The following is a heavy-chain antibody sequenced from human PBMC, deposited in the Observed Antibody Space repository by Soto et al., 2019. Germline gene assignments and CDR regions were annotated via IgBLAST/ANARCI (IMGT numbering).Heavy chain of an antibody. CDR1: GGSISSYY. CDR2: IYYSGST. CDR3: AGGKGP. Sequence: QVQLQESGPGLVKPSETLSLTCTVSGGSISSYYWSWIRQPPGKGLEWIGYIYYSGSTNYNPSLKSRVTISVDTSKNQFSLKLSSVTAADTAVYYCAGGKGPWGQGTLVTVSS. V-gene: IGHV4-59*01. J-gene: IGHJ5*02.